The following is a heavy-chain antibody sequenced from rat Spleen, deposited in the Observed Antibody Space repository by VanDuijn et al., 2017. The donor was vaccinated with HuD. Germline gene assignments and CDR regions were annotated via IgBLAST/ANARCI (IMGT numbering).Heavy chain of an antibody. CDR3: TRDRARFAY. J-gene: IGHJ3*01. CDR1: GFTFNNHW. D-gene: IGHD4-1*01. V-gene: IGHV5-31*01. Sequence: EVQLVESGGGLVQPGRSLKLSCGASGFTFNNHWMTWIRQGPGKGLEWIASITNTGDSTYYPDSVKGRFTISRDDAKSTLYLQMNSLKSEDTATYYCTRDRARFAYWGQGTLVTVSS. CDR2: ITNTGDST.